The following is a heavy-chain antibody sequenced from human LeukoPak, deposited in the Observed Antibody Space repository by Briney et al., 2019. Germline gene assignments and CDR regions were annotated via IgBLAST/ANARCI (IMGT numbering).Heavy chain of an antibody. CDR1: GGSISSSNW. CDR3: ASGTNAPYYFDY. D-gene: IGHD1-1*01. J-gene: IGHJ4*02. V-gene: IGHV4-4*02. CDR2: IYHSGST. Sequence: SETLSLTCAVSGGSISSSNWWSWVRQPPGKGLEWIGGIYHSGSTNYNPSLKSRVTISVDKSKNQFSLKLSSVTAADTAVYYCASGTNAPYYFDYWGQGTLVTVSS.